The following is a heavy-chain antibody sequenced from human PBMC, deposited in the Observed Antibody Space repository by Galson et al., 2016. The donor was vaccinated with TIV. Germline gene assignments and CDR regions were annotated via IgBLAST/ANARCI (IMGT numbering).Heavy chain of an antibody. CDR1: GFNFDVRW. J-gene: IGHJ4*02. Sequence: SLRLSCAASGFNFDVRWMSWLRQVPGKELEWVGRIRSGSEAGTTDYAATVKCRFTISRDDSKDTLYLQMNNLKIEDTAVYYCASFNTKDAFDSWGQGTRVIVSS. CDR2: IRSGSEAGTT. V-gene: IGHV3-15*01. CDR3: ASFNTKDAFDS. D-gene: IGHD2/OR15-2a*01.